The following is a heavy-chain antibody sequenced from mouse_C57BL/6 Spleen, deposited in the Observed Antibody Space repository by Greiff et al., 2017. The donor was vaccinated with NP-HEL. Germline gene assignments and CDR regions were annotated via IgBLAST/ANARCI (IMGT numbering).Heavy chain of an antibody. Sequence: EVKLVESGGGLVKPGGSLKLSCAASGFTFSSYAMSWVRQTPEKRLEWVATISDGGSYTYYPDNVKGRFTISRDNAKNNLYLQMSHLKSEDTAMYYCARDTPQLGRFAYWGQGTLVTVSA. D-gene: IGHD4-1*02. J-gene: IGHJ3*01. V-gene: IGHV5-4*01. CDR2: ISDGGSYT. CDR3: ARDTPQLGRFAY. CDR1: GFTFSSYA.